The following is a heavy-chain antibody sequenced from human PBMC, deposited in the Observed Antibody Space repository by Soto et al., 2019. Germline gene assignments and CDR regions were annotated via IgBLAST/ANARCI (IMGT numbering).Heavy chain of an antibody. CDR1: GFTFSSYA. D-gene: IGHD3-22*01. CDR3: AKVRGTVVVINAFDY. CDR2: ISGSGGST. Sequence: GGSLRLSCAASGFTFSSYAMHWVRQAPGKGLEWVSAISGSGGSTYYADSVKGRFTISRDNSKNTLYLQMNSLRAEDTAVYYCAKVRGTVVVINAFDYWGQGTLVTVSS. V-gene: IGHV3-23*01. J-gene: IGHJ4*02.